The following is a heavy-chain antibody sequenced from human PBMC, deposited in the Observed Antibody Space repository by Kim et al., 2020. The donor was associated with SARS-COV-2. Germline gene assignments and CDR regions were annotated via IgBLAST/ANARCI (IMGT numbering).Heavy chain of an antibody. CDR3: ARLDGGSSWYFYYYGMDV. J-gene: IGHJ6*01. CDR1: GGSISSYY. V-gene: IGHV4-59*08. Sequence: GSLRLSCTVSGGSISSYYWSWIRQPPGKGLEWIGYIYYSGSTNYNPSLKSRVTISVDTSKNQFSLKLSSVTAADTAVYYCARLDGGSSWYFYYYGMDV. CDR2: IYYSGST. D-gene: IGHD6-13*01.